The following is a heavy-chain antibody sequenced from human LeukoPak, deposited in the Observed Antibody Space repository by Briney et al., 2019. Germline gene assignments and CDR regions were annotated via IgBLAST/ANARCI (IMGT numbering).Heavy chain of an antibody. CDR1: GGSISSYY. Sequence: SETLSLTCTVSGGSISSYYWSWIRQPPGKGLEWIGYIYYSGSTNYNPSLKSRVTISVDTSKNQFSLKLSSVTAADTAVYYCAGSYYYDSGGYYPDAFDIWGQGTMVTVSS. CDR3: AGSYYYDSGGYYPDAFDI. J-gene: IGHJ3*02. V-gene: IGHV4-59*08. D-gene: IGHD3-22*01. CDR2: IYYSGST.